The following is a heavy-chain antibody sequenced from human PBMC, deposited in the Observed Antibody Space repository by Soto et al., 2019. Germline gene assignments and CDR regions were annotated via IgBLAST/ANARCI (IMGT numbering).Heavy chain of an antibody. CDR2: IYYSGST. CDR3: ARERPGGARLDP. J-gene: IGHJ5*02. V-gene: IGHV4-30-4*01. Sequence: QVQLQESGPGLVKPSQTLSLTCTVSGGSISSGDYYWSWIRQPPGKGLEWIGYIYYSGSTYYNPSLKSRVTISVDSSKNQCSLKLSSVTAADTAVYYCARERPGGARLDPWGQGTLVTVSS. D-gene: IGHD2-15*01. CDR1: GGSISSGDYY.